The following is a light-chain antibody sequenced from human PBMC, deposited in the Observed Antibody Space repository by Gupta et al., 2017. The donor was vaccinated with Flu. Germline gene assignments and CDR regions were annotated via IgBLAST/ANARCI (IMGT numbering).Light chain of an antibody. CDR3: RQYDSWPPIT. Sequence: EIVMTQSPATLSVSPGETASLSCRASQSVNRNLAWYQQRDGQAPRLLLYAASTRDTGIPARFSGSGYGTEFTLTINSRQSEDFAVYYCRQYDSWPPITFGGGTKVDIK. V-gene: IGKV3-15*01. CDR1: QSVNRN. J-gene: IGKJ4*01. CDR2: AAS.